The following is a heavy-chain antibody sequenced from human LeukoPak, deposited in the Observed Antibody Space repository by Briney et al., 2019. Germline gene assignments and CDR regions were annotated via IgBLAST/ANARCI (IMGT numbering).Heavy chain of an antibody. J-gene: IGHJ6*02. D-gene: IGHD2-2*01. CDR3: ARTTRLGYCSSTSCPRYYYYGMDV. CDR2: INHSGST. CDR1: GGSLSGYY. Sequence: SETLSLTCAVYGGSLSGYYWSWIRQPPGKGLEWIGEINHSGSTNYNPSLKSRVTISVDTSKNQFSLKLSSVTAADTAVYYCARTTRLGYCSSTSCPRYYYYGMDVWGQGTTVTVSS. V-gene: IGHV4-34*01.